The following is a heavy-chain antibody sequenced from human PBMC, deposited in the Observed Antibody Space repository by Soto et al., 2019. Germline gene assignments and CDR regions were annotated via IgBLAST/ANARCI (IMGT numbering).Heavy chain of an antibody. CDR2: ISAYNGNT. Sequence: GASVKVSCKASCYTFTNSGHSWGRQAPGRGLEWMGWISAYNGNTKYAQKLQGRVTLTTDTSTSTAYMELRSLRSDDTAVYYCARVVGNTSSFERWFDPWGKGTLVTVSS. V-gene: IGHV1-18*01. CDR1: CYTFTNSG. CDR3: ARVVGNTSSFERWFDP. J-gene: IGHJ5*02. D-gene: IGHD6-13*01.